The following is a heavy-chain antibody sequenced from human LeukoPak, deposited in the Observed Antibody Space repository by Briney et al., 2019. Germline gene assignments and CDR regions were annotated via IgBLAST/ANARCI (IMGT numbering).Heavy chain of an antibody. CDR2: INQYGSER. J-gene: IGHJ4*02. V-gene: IGHV3-7*01. CDR1: GFTFSSYS. D-gene: IGHD2-21*01. Sequence: GGSLRLSCAASGFTFSSYSMNWVRQAPGKGLEWVAQINQYGSERYYVDSVRGRFTISRDNAKNSLDLQMNTLRVEDTAVYYCVRDATRGGDLDHWGQGTLVTVSS. CDR3: VRDATRGGDLDH.